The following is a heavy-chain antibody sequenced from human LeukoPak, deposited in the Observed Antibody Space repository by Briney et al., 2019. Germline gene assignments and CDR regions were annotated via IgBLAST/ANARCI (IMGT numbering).Heavy chain of an antibody. Sequence: GASVKVSCKASGYTFTSYDINWVRQATGQGLEWMGWMNPDSGNTGYAQKFQGRVTMTRNTSISTAYMELSSLRSEDTAVYYCARGQIAAAGTIRYWGQGTLVTVSS. D-gene: IGHD6-13*01. V-gene: IGHV1-8*01. CDR3: ARGQIAAAGTIRY. CDR2: MNPDSGNT. CDR1: GYTFTSYD. J-gene: IGHJ4*02.